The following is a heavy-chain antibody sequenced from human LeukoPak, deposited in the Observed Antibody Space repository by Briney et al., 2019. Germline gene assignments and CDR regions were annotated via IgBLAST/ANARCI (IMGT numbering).Heavy chain of an antibody. V-gene: IGHV3-33*01. Sequence: GGSLRLSCAASGFTFSSYGMHWVRQAPGKGLERVAVKWYDGSNKYYADSVKGRFTISRDNSKNTLYLQMNRLRAEDTAVYYCARDLDDTHFDYWGQGTLVTVSS. D-gene: IGHD3-22*01. CDR3: ARDLDDTHFDY. J-gene: IGHJ4*02. CDR1: GFTFSSYG. CDR2: KWYDGSNK.